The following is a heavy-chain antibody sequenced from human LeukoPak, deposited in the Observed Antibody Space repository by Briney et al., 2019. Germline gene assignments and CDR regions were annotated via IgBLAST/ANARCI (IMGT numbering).Heavy chain of an antibody. CDR2: IHSSGNT. D-gene: IGHD2-2*01. CDR1: GGSISSQY. CDR3: ARFNSGCTTSSCYVHY. J-gene: IGHJ4*02. V-gene: IGHV4-59*11. Sequence: SETLFLTCTVSGGSISSQYWTWIRQPPGKGLELIGHIHSSGNTYYSPSLKSRVTMSVDTSKIQFSLSLSFVTAADTAVYYCARFNSGCTTSSCYVHYWGQGILVTVSS.